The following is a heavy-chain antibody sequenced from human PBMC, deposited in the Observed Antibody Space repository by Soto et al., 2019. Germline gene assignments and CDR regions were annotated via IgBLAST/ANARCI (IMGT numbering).Heavy chain of an antibody. CDR2: IWYDGSNK. J-gene: IGHJ4*02. V-gene: IGHV3-33*01. Sequence: QVQLVESGGGVVQPGRSLRLSCAASGFTFSSYGMHWVRQAPGKGLEWVAVIWYDGSNKYYADSVKGRFTISRDNSKNPLYLQMNSLRAEDTAVYYCARDPRQLLILYYFDYWGQGTLVTVSS. D-gene: IGHD6-13*01. CDR1: GFTFSSYG. CDR3: ARDPRQLLILYYFDY.